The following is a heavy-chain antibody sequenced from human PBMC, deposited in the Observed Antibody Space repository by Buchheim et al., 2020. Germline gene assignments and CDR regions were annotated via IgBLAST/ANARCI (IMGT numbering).Heavy chain of an antibody. J-gene: IGHJ4*02. CDR2: VNSDGSNA. D-gene: IGHD5-12*01. Sequence: EVQLVESGGGLLQPGGSLRLSCAASGFTFSNYWMHWVRQAPGKGLAWVSRVNSDGSNAVYADSVKGRFTISRDNARNTLYLQMTGLRDDDSAVYYCTRGTPNYSAYDYWGQGT. V-gene: IGHV3-74*01. CDR1: GFTFSNYW. CDR3: TRGTPNYSAYDY.